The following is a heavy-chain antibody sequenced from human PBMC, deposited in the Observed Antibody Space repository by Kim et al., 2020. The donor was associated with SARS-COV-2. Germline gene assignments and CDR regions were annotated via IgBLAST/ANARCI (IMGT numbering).Heavy chain of an antibody. CDR2: IWYDGKHK. Sequence: GGSLRLSCAASGFTFSSYAMHWVRQAPGKGLEWVAVIWYDGKHKYYGDFVKGRFTISRDNSKNMVYLQMDSLRAEDTSVYYCARDQGFCTNGVCPNYAFDTWGQGSMVTVSS. D-gene: IGHD2-8*01. V-gene: IGHV3-33*01. CDR1: GFTFSSYA. J-gene: IGHJ3*02. CDR3: ARDQGFCTNGVCPNYAFDT.